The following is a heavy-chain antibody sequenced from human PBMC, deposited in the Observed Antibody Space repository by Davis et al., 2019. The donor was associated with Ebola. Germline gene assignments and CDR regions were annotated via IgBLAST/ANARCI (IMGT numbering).Heavy chain of an antibody. CDR3: ARAYCLGGVCLMDYYGMDV. J-gene: IGHJ6*02. CDR2: INHSGST. V-gene: IGHV4-39*07. CDR1: GGSISNGDYS. Sequence: SETLSLTCTVSGGSISNGDYSWSWIRQPPGKGLEWIGEINHSGSTNYNPSLKSRVTISVDTSKNQFSLKLSSVTAADTAVYYCARAYCLGGVCLMDYYGMDVWGQGTTVTVSS. D-gene: IGHD2-8*02.